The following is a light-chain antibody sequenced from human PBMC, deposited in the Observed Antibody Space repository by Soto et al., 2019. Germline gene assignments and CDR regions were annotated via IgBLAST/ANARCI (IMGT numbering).Light chain of an antibody. Sequence: EIVLTQSPGTLSFSPGERATLTCRASQSVSSSYLAWFQQNPGQAPRLLIYGASSRATGIPDRFSGSGSGTDLTLTISSLEPEDFAVYYCQQYGNAPFTFGPGTKVDIK. CDR1: QSVSSSY. V-gene: IGKV3-20*01. CDR3: QQYGNAPFT. J-gene: IGKJ3*01. CDR2: GAS.